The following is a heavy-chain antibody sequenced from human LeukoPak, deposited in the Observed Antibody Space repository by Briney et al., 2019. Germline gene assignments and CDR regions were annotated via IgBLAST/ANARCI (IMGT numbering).Heavy chain of an antibody. CDR3: ARDAGPRDYGSGSYLGY. Sequence: GGSLRLSCAASGFTFDDYGMGWVRQAPGKGLEWVSGLNWNGGSTVYADSVKGRFTISRDNAKNSLYLQMNSLRDEDTAVYYCARDAGPRDYGSGSYLGYWGQGTLVTVSS. CDR1: GFTFDDYG. D-gene: IGHD3-10*01. V-gene: IGHV3-20*04. CDR2: LNWNGGST. J-gene: IGHJ4*02.